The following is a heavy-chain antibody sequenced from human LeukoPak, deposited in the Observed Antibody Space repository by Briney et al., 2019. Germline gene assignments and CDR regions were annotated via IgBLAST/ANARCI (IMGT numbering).Heavy chain of an antibody. CDR1: GFTFSSYS. V-gene: IGHV3-21*04. D-gene: IGHD6-13*01. CDR3: ARDSLVHGSSWPSYLDY. J-gene: IGHJ4*02. CDR2: ISSSSTYI. Sequence: GGSLRLSCSASGFTFSSYSMNWVRQAPGKGLEWVSSISSSSTYIYYADSVRGQFTISRDNAKNSLYLQMNSLRAEDTAMYFCARDSLVHGSSWPSYLDYWGQGTLVTVSS.